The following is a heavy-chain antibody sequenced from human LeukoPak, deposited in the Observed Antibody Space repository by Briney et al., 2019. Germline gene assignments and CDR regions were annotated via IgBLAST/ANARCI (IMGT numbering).Heavy chain of an antibody. J-gene: IGHJ3*02. CDR2: ISSSGST. V-gene: IGHV4-61*02. Sequence: SQTLSLTCTVSGDSISSGSNYWSWIRQPAGKGLEWIGRISSSGSTNYNPSLKSRVSISIDTSKNQFSLKLSSVTAADTAVYYCARVLIVVVPAAIRVENAFDIWGQGTMVTVSS. CDR3: ARVLIVVVPAAIRVENAFDI. CDR1: GDSISSGSNY. D-gene: IGHD2-2*02.